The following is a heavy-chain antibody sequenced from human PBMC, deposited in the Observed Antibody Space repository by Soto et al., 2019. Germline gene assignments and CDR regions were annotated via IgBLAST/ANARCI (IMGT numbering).Heavy chain of an antibody. CDR3: ARRIAAAGTEGYYYYGMDV. CDR1: GGSISSYY. CDR2: IYYSGST. V-gene: IGHV4-59*08. Sequence: SETLSLTCTVSGGSISSYYWSWIRQPPGKGLEWIGYIYYSGSTNYNPSLKSRVTISVDTSKNQFSLKLSSVTAADTAVYYCARRIAAAGTEGYYYYGMDVWGQGTTVTVSS. D-gene: IGHD6-13*01. J-gene: IGHJ6*02.